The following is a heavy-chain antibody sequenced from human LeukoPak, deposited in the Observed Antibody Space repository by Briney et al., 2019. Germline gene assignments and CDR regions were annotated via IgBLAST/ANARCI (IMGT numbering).Heavy chain of an antibody. V-gene: IGHV3-15*01. CDR2: IKSKGGGGTA. CDR1: GFSFTDAW. J-gene: IGHJ4*02. Sequence: GGSLRLSCAASGFSFTDAWMTWIRQAPGKGLEWVGRIKSKGGGGTADYAAPVKGRFTISRDDSKNTIYLRMNSLKTEDTAVYYCSWVSGPYNHVLEYWGQGTLVTVSS. CDR3: SWVSGPYNHVLEY. D-gene: IGHD5-24*01.